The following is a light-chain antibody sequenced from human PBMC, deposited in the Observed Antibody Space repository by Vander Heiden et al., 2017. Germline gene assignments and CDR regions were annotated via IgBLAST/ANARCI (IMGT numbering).Light chain of an antibody. V-gene: IGKV3-15*01. CDR3: QQYNDWWT. Sequence: EIVITQSPVTLSVSQGERVTLSCWARQNVATHLAWYQQKPGQPPRLLIYAASARATGIPARFSGSGSGTEFTLTISSLQSEDFAVYYCQQYNDWWTFGQGTKVEI. J-gene: IGKJ1*01. CDR1: QNVATH. CDR2: AAS.